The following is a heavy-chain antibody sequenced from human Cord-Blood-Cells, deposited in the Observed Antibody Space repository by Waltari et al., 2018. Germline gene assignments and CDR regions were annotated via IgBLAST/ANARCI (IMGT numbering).Heavy chain of an antibody. J-gene: IGHJ4*02. Sequence: QVQLQESGPGLVKPSETLSLTCAVSGYSISSGYYWGWIRQPPGKGLEWIGSIYHSGSTYYNPSLKSRVTISVDTSKNQFSLKLSSVTAADTAVYYCARIRRDGYNYYFDYWGQETLVTVSS. CDR2: IYHSGST. CDR1: GYSISSGYY. CDR3: ARIRRDGYNYYFDY. D-gene: IGHD5-12*01. V-gene: IGHV4-38-2*01.